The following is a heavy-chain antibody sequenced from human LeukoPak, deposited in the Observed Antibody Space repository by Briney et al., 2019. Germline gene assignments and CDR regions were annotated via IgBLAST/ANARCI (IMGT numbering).Heavy chain of an antibody. CDR3: AKTETDGYLEPNWFDP. CDR2: IYYSGST. J-gene: IGHJ5*02. D-gene: IGHD5-24*01. Sequence: NPSETLSLTCTVSGGSISSSSYYWGWIRQPPGKGLEWIGSIYYSGSTYYNPSLKSRVTISVDTSKNQFSLKLSSVTAADTAVYYCAKTETDGYLEPNWFDPWGQGTLVTVSS. CDR1: GGSISSSSYY. V-gene: IGHV4-39*01.